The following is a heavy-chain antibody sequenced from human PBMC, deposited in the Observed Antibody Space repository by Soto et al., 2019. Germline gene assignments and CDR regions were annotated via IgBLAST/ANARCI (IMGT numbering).Heavy chain of an antibody. V-gene: IGHV3-30*18. CDR3: AKDSIFGVVALDY. D-gene: IGHD3-3*01. CDR1: GFTFSSYG. Sequence: GGSLRLSCAASGFTFSSYGMHWVRHAPGKGLEWVAVISYDGNNKYYADSVKGRFTISRDNSKNTLYLQMNSLRPEDTAVYYCAKDSIFGVVALDYWGQGTLVTVSS. J-gene: IGHJ4*02. CDR2: ISYDGNNK.